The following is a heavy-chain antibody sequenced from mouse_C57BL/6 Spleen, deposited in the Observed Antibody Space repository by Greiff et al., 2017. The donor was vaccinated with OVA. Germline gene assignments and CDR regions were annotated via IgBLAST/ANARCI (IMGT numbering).Heavy chain of an antibody. Sequence: QVQLKESGAELVRPGTSVKVSCKASGYAFTNYLIEWVKQRPGQGLEWIGVINPGSGGTNYNEKFKGKATLTADKSSSTAYMQLSSLTSEDSAVYFCARSGDYDEEVWFAYWGQGTLVTVSA. V-gene: IGHV1-54*01. CDR1: GYAFTNYL. CDR2: INPGSGGT. CDR3: ARSGDYDEEVWFAY. J-gene: IGHJ3*01. D-gene: IGHD2-4*01.